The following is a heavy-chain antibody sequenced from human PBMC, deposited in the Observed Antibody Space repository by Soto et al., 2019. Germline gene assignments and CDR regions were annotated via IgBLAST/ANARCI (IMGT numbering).Heavy chain of an antibody. CDR3: AHSLPYYDYIWGSYRVLKYNWFDP. J-gene: IGHJ5*02. CDR1: GVSLSTSGEG. Sequence: SGATLGNPTQRLTLTCTFSGVSLSTSGEGVGWIRQPPGKALEWLALIYWDDDKRYSPSLKSRLTITKDTSKNQVVLTMTNMDPVDTATYYCAHSLPYYDYIWGSYRVLKYNWFDPWGQGTLVTVSS. D-gene: IGHD3-16*02. V-gene: IGHV2-5*02. CDR2: IYWDDDK.